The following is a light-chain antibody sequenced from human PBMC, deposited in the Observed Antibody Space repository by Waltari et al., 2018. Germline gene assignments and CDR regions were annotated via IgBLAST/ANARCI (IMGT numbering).Light chain of an antibody. Sequence: QSALTQPASVSGSPGQSITISCTGTSSDVGGYNYVSWYQQHPGKAPKLMIYDVSNRPSGVSNRFSGSKSGNTASLTISGLQAEDEAYYYCSSYTSSSTLVGGGTKLTVL. CDR2: DVS. CDR1: SSDVGGYNY. CDR3: SSYTSSSTL. J-gene: IGLJ2*01. V-gene: IGLV2-14*01.